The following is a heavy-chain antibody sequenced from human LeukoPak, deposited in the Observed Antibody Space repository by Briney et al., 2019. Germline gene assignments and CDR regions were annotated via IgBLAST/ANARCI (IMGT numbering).Heavy chain of an antibody. J-gene: IGHJ4*02. Sequence: GGSLRLSCAASGFTFSSYAMSWVRQAPGKGLEWDSAISGSGGSTYYADSVKGRFTISRDNSKNTLYLQMNSLRAEDTAVYYCAKAGYCSGGSCLDYFDYWGQGTLVTVSS. V-gene: IGHV3-23*01. CDR3: AKAGYCSGGSCLDYFDY. CDR2: ISGSGGST. CDR1: GFTFSSYA. D-gene: IGHD2-15*01.